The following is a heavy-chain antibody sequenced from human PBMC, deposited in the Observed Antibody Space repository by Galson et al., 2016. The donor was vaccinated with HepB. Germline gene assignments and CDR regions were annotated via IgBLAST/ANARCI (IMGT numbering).Heavy chain of an antibody. CDR3: ARLRGYNRAWWRIDH. V-gene: IGHV4-4*09. J-gene: IGHJ5*02. CDR2: IHSSGST. CDR1: GGSINSDY. Sequence: ETLSLTCTVSGGSINSDYWNWIRQPPGKGLEWIGCIHSSGSTKYDPSLKGRVTISIDTSKSEFSLRLRSVTAADTAVYYCARLRGYNRAWWRIDHWGRGTLASVSS. D-gene: IGHD6-19*01.